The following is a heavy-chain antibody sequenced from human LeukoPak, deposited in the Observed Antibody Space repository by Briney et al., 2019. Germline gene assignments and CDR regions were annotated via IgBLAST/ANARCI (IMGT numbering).Heavy chain of an antibody. CDR1: GGSISSSSYY. CDR2: IYYSGST. V-gene: IGHV4-39*07. D-gene: IGHD3-9*01. Sequence: PSETLSLTCTVSGGSISSSSYYWGWIRQPPGKGLEWIGSIYYSGSTYYNPSLKSRVTISVDTSKNQFSLKLSSVTAADTAVYYCARDRYDILLNYYYMDVWGKGTTVTVSS. CDR3: ARDRYDILLNYYYMDV. J-gene: IGHJ6*03.